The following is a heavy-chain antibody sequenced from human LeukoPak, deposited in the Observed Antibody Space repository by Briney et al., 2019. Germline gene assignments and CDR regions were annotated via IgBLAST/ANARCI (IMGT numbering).Heavy chain of an antibody. V-gene: IGHV3-9*01. Sequence: AMSLRFSSAGSGFTFDDYVMQRVRPAPGKGLEWVFGLSWDSAKIGYADSVRGRLTISRDNAKNSLYLQVNSQRAEDRAFYYCVKGYYGDSPEDAFDIWGQGTMVTVSS. CDR1: GFTFDDYV. D-gene: IGHD4-17*01. J-gene: IGHJ3*02. CDR3: VKGYYGDSPEDAFDI. CDR2: LSWDSAKI.